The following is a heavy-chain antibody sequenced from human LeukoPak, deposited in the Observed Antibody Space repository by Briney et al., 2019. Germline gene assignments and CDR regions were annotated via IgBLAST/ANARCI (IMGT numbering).Heavy chain of an antibody. CDR2: IWYDASNK. V-gene: IGHV3-33*01. CDR3: VRDGGPAATIDY. D-gene: IGHD3-16*01. CDR1: GFTFSSFG. Sequence: PGRSLTLSCAASGFTFSSFGMHWVRQAPGKGLEWVAVIWYDASNKYYADSVKGRFTISRDNSKNTLFLQMNSLRADDTAVYYCVRDGGPAATIDYWGQGTLVTVFS. J-gene: IGHJ4*02.